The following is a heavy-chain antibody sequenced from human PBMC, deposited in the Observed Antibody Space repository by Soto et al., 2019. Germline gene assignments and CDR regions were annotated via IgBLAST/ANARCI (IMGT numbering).Heavy chain of an antibody. Sequence: ASVKVSCKVSGYTLNEVAMHWVRQAPGKGLEWLGGFDPDEAETIYAQHFQGRVTMTEDTSTDTVYMELSSLRSEDTALYFCTTYHGDYNFEHWGHGTLVTVSS. CDR1: GYTLNEVA. J-gene: IGHJ5*02. V-gene: IGHV1-24*01. CDR3: TTYHGDYNFEH. D-gene: IGHD4-17*01. CDR2: FDPDEAET.